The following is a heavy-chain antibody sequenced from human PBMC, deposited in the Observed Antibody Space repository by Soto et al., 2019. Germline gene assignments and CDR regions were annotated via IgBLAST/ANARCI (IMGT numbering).Heavy chain of an antibody. Sequence: ESGPTLVNPTQTLTLTCTVSGFSLSTSGVGVGWIRQPPGKALEWLALIYWNDDKRYSPSLKSRLTITKDTSKNQVVVTMTNMDPVDTATYYCIHSPDVGSGWYYFDYWGQGTLVTVSS. CDR1: GFSLSTSGVG. J-gene: IGHJ4*02. CDR3: IHSPDVGSGWYYFDY. D-gene: IGHD6-19*01. CDR2: IYWNDDK. V-gene: IGHV2-5*01.